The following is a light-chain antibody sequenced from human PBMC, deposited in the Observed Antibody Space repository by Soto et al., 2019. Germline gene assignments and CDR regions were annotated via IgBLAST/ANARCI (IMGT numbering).Light chain of an antibody. CDR2: DAY. Sequence: EIVLTQSPATLSLSPGERATLSCRASQSVRSYLSWYQQKPGQAPRLLIYDAYNRATGIPARFSGSGSGTDFTLTISSLDPEDVAVYFCHQRSNWPLTFGGGTKVEIK. CDR3: HQRSNWPLT. J-gene: IGKJ4*01. CDR1: QSVRSY. V-gene: IGKV3-11*01.